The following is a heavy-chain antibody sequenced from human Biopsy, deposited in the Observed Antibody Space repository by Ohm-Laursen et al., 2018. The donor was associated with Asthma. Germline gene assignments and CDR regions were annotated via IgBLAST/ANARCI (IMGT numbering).Heavy chain of an antibody. J-gene: IGHJ3*02. V-gene: IGHV3-30*18. CDR2: MSFDGRQT. D-gene: IGHD3-3*01. CDR1: GFSFNGYG. Sequence: SSLRLSCAASGFSFNGYGMHWVRQAPGKGLEWVAVMSFDGRQTYYADSVKGRFTISRDNSKNTLYLQMNSLRAEDTAVYYCAKERYYDFWSGYPIWGQGTMVTVSS. CDR3: AKERYYDFWSGYPI.